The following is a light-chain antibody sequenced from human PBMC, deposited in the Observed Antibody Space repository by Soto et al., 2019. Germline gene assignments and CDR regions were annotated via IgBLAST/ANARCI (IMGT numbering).Light chain of an antibody. CDR1: ISDAGFYAR. CDR2: DVT. CDR3: SSSTSSSTYV. V-gene: IGLV2-18*02. J-gene: IGLJ1*01. Sequence: QSVLTQPPSVSGSPGQSVTISCTGTISDAGFYARVSWYQQPPGTAPKLLIYDVTSRPSGVPDRFSGSRSGKTASLTISGLQAEDEADYYCSSSTSSSTYVFGPGTKVTVL.